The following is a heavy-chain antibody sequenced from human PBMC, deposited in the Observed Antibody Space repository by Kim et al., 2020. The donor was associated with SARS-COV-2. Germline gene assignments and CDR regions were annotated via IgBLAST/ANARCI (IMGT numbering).Heavy chain of an antibody. D-gene: IGHD6-19*01. CDR3: ARESSGWHLRIYYYGMDV. Sequence: SETLSLTCTVSGGSISSGGYYWSWIRQHPGKGLEWIGYIYYSGSTYYNPSLKSRVTISVDTSKNQFSLKLSSVTAADTAVYYCARESSGWHLRIYYYGMDVWGQGTTVTVSS. J-gene: IGHJ6*02. CDR1: GGSISSGGYY. V-gene: IGHV4-31*03. CDR2: IYYSGST.